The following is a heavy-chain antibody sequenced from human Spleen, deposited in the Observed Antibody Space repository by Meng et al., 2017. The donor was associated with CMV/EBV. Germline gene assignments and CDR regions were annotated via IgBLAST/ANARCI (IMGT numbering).Heavy chain of an antibody. D-gene: IGHD1-26*01. CDR1: GFKFNIYS. Sequence: CAASGFKFNIYSINWVRQAPGKGLEWVSAISSSHSDIDYADSVRSRFTMSRDNAKNSVYLKMDSLRGEDTAVYYCARDRLGIYGMDVWGQGTTVTVSS. CDR2: ISSSHSDI. V-gene: IGHV3-21*01. J-gene: IGHJ6*02. CDR3: ARDRLGIYGMDV.